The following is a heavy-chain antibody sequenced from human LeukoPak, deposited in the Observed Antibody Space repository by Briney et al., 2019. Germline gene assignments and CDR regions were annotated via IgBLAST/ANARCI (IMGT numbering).Heavy chain of an antibody. J-gene: IGHJ5*02. CDR3: ATIAPILWGYGQNWFDP. CDR1: GYTLTELS. CDR2: FDPEDGET. Sequence: ASVKVSCKVSGYTLTELSMHWVRQAPGKGLEWMGGFDPEDGETIHAQKFQGRVTMTEDTSTDTAYMELSSLRSEDTAVYYCATIAPILWGYGQNWFDPWGQGTLVTVSS. V-gene: IGHV1-24*01. D-gene: IGHD4/OR15-4a*01.